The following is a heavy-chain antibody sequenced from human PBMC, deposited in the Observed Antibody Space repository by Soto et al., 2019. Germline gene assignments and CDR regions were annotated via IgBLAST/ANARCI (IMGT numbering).Heavy chain of an antibody. D-gene: IGHD6-25*01. CDR3: ARASGYYYYYGMDI. CDR1: GGCISSGGYS. CDR2: SCLGGST. J-gene: IGHJ6*02. Sequence: SVTLSLTCAVSGGCISSGGYSWSCIRQPPGEGLEWIGYSCLGGSTYYNPSLKSRVTISVDRYKNQFSLKLSYVTAADTAVYYCARASGYYYYYGMDIWRQGPTVTVSS. V-gene: IGHV4-30-2*01.